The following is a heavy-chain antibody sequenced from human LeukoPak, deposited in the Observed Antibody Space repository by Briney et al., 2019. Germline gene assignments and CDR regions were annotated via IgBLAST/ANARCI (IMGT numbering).Heavy chain of an antibody. J-gene: IGHJ4*02. CDR3: ARRDSGSYYFDY. V-gene: IGHV3-48*04. Sequence: AGGSLRLSCAASGFTFSSYWMNWVRQAPGKGLEWVSYISSSGSTIYYADSVKGRFTISRDNAKTSLYLQMNSLRAEDTAVYYCARRDSGSYYFDYWGQGTLVTVSS. D-gene: IGHD1-26*01. CDR2: ISSSGSTI. CDR1: GFTFSSYW.